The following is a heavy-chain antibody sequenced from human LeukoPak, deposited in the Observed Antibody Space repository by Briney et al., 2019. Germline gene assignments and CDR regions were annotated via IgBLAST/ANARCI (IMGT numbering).Heavy chain of an antibody. CDR3: AKGLPKWMAVPGIIIGYFDY. CDR2: ISWNSGSI. Sequence: PGRSLRLSCAASGFTFDDYAMHWVRQAPGKGLEWVSGISWNSGSIGYADSVKGRFTISRDNAKNSLYLQMNSLRAEDTALYYCAKGLPKWMAVPGIIIGYFDYWGQGTVVTVSS. V-gene: IGHV3-9*01. CDR1: GFTFDDYA. D-gene: IGHD6-19*01. J-gene: IGHJ4*02.